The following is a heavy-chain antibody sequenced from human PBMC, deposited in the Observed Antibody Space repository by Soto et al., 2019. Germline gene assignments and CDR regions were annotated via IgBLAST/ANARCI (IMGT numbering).Heavy chain of an antibody. D-gene: IGHD3-3*01. CDR2: ISHSGGT. CDR3: ASLGVDITTTTILYYYYWMDV. CDR1: GGSISSSNW. J-gene: IGHJ6*02. V-gene: IGHV4-4*02. Sequence: QVQLQESGPGLVKPSGTLSLTCAVSGGSISSSNWWSWVRQPPGKGLEWIGEISHSGGTKYNPFLQSRDTISVDKTKNQLAGKLSYVTAADTAVYYFASLGVDITTTTILYYYYWMDVCGQGTTVTVSS.